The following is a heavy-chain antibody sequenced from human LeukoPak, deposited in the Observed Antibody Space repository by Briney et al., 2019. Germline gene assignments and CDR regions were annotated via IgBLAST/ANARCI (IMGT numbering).Heavy chain of an antibody. CDR2: ISSSGSNT. V-gene: IGHV3-23*01. J-gene: IGHJ4*02. Sequence: GGSLRLSCAASGFTFSSYAMSWVRQAPGKGLEWVSVISSSGSNTYYADSVKGRFTISRDNSKNTLSLQMNSLRVEGTAVYYCAEDIGQTSFGGQGTLVTVSS. CDR1: GFTFSSYA. D-gene: IGHD3-16*01. CDR3: AEDIGQTSF.